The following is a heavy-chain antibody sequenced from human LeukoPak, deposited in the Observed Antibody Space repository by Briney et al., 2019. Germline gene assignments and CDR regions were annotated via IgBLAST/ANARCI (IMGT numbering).Heavy chain of an antibody. D-gene: IGHD3-22*01. CDR2: SGSGGST. V-gene: IGHV3-23*01. Sequence: PGGSLRLSCAASGFTFSRYGMGWVRQAPGKGLEWVSASGSGGSTYYADSVKGRFTISRDNSKNTLYLQMNSLRAEDTAVYHCAKEIYYDSTGPQYWGQGTLVTVSS. J-gene: IGHJ4*02. CDR1: GFTFSRYG. CDR3: AKEIYYDSTGPQY.